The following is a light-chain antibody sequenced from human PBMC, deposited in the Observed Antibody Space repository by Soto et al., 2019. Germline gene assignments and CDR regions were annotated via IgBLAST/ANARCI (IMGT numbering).Light chain of an antibody. V-gene: IGKV3-15*01. CDR1: QSVTTK. CDR3: QQYNDWPPVT. J-gene: IGKJ4*01. CDR2: GAS. Sequence: EIVMTQSPAILSLSPGETATLSCRASQSVTTKLAWYQQRPGQTPRLLIYGASTRATGIPARFSGRGSGTEFTLTISSLQSEDFAVYYCQQYNDWPPVTFGGGTKVDIK.